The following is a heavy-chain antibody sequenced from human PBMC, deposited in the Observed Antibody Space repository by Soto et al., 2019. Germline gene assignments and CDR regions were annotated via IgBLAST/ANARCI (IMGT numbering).Heavy chain of an antibody. CDR3: ARSSMTTDFGMDV. V-gene: IGHV4-31*03. J-gene: IGHJ6*02. Sequence: SETLSLTCTVSGGSISSGGYYWSWIRQHPGKGLEWIGYIYYSGSTYYNPSLKSRVTISVDTSKNQFSLKLSSVTAADTAVYYCARSSMTTDFGMDVWGQGTTVTVSS. D-gene: IGHD3-22*01. CDR2: IYYSGST. CDR1: GGSISSGGYY.